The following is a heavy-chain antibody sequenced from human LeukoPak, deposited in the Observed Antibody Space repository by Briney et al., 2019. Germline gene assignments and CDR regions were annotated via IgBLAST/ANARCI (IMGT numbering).Heavy chain of an antibody. J-gene: IGHJ4*02. CDR3: AKDAWYQLLLAAGFDY. Sequence: GGSLRLSCAASGFTFSSYGMHWVRQDPGKGLEWVAFIRYDGSNKYYADSVKGRFTISRDNSKNTLYLQMNSLRAEDTAVYYCAKDAWYQLLLAAGFDYWGQGTLVTVSS. CDR2: IRYDGSNK. D-gene: IGHD2-2*01. CDR1: GFTFSSYG. V-gene: IGHV3-30*02.